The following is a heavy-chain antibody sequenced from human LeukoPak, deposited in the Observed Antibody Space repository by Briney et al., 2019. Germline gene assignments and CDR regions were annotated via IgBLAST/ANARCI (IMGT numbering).Heavy chain of an antibody. Sequence: GGSLRLSCAASGFTFSSYEMNWVRQAPGKGLEWVSYISNSGTAIYYADSVKGRFTISRDNAKSSLYLQMNSLRAEDTAVYYCARAGYSMDTEYFQHWGQGTLVTVSS. CDR2: ISNSGTAI. CDR1: GFTFSSYE. J-gene: IGHJ1*01. V-gene: IGHV3-48*03. CDR3: ARAGYSMDTEYFQH. D-gene: IGHD5-18*01.